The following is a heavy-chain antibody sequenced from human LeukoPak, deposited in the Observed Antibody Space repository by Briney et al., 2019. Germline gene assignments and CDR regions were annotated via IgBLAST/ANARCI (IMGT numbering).Heavy chain of an antibody. CDR1: GGSFSGYY. D-gene: IGHD3-22*01. CDR3: ARGLGYYDSSGPVRY. V-gene: IGHV4-34*01. CDR2: INHSGST. J-gene: IGHJ4*02. Sequence: SETLSLICAVYGGSFSGYYWSWLRQPPGKGLEWIGEINHSGSTNYNPSLKSRVTISLDTSKNQCSLKLSSVTAADTAVYYCARGLGYYDSSGPVRYWGQGTLVTVSS.